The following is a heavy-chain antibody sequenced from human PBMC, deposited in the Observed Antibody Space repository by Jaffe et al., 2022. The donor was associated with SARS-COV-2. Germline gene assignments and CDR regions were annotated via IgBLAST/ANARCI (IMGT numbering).Heavy chain of an antibody. Sequence: QVQLVQSGAEVKKPGASVKVSCKASGYTFTSYGISWVRQAPGQGLEWMGWISAYNGNTNYAQKLQGRVTMTTDTSTSTAYMELRSLRSDDTAVYYCARDLLMDIVATYRYPEGYFDYWGQGTLVTVSS. CDR1: GYTFTSYG. V-gene: IGHV1-18*01. CDR2: ISAYNGNT. CDR3: ARDLLMDIVATYRYPEGYFDY. J-gene: IGHJ4*02. D-gene: IGHD5-12*01.